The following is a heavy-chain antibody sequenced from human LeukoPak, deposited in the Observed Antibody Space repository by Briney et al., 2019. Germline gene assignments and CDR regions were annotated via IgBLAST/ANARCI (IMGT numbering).Heavy chain of an antibody. CDR2: ISYDGSNK. Sequence: PGGSLRLSCAASGFTFSSYAMHWVRQAPGKGLEWVAVISYDGSNKYYADSVKGRFTISRDNSKNTLYLQMNSLRAEDTAVYYCARVDHYDLWSAGHDAFDIWGQGTMVTVSS. V-gene: IGHV3-30-3*01. CDR3: ARVDHYDLWSAGHDAFDI. D-gene: IGHD3-3*01. CDR1: GFTFSSYA. J-gene: IGHJ3*02.